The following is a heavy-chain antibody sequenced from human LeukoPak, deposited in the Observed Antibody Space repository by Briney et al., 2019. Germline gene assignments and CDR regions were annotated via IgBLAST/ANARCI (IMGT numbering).Heavy chain of an antibody. Sequence: SETLSLTCAVYGGSFSGYYWSWIRQPPGKGLEWIGEINHSGSTNYNPSLKSRVTISVDTSKNQFSLKRSSVTAADTAVYYCAREVVNYHGSGSFSPRQDYYGMDVWGQGTTVIVSS. V-gene: IGHV4-34*01. J-gene: IGHJ6*02. CDR3: AREVVNYHGSGSFSPRQDYYGMDV. CDR1: GGSFSGYY. D-gene: IGHD3-10*01. CDR2: INHSGST.